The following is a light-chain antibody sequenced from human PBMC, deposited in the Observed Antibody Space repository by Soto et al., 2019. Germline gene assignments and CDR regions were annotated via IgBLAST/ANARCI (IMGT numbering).Light chain of an antibody. CDR3: HQYSRSPPT. CDR2: GVS. CDR1: QSITNNY. V-gene: IGKV3-20*01. Sequence: IVLTQSPGTPSLSPGERATLSCRASQSITNNYLAWYQHKPGQAPRLLIYGVSSRATGIPDRFSGSGSGTDFTLTISRLEPEDFTVYYCHQYSRSPPTFGQGTKVDIK. J-gene: IGKJ1*01.